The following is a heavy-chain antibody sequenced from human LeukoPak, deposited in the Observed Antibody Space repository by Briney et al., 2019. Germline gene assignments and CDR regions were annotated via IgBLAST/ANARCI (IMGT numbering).Heavy chain of an antibody. J-gene: IGHJ5*02. CDR3: ARGRKYQLLSWFDP. V-gene: IGHV4-38-2*01. D-gene: IGHD2-2*01. CDR1: GHSISSGYY. Sequence: PSETLSLTCAVSGHSISSGYYWGWIRQPPGKGLEWIGNIYHSGTTDYNPSLKSRVTISVDTSKNQFSLKLSSVTAADTAVYYCARGRKYQLLSWFDPWGQGTLVTVSS. CDR2: IYHSGTT.